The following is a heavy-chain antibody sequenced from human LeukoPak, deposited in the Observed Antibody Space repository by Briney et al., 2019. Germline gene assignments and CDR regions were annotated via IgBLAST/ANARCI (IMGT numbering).Heavy chain of an antibody. CDR1: GGSFSGFY. J-gene: IGHJ6*03. Sequence: SETLSLTCAVYGGSFSGFYWSWIRPPPGKGREWIGEINHSGSTNYNPSLKSRVTISVDTSKNQFSLKLSSVTAADTAVYYCARGDYYGSGLYYYYYMDVWGKGTTVTASS. CDR2: INHSGST. CDR3: ARGDYYGSGLYYYYYMDV. V-gene: IGHV4-34*01. D-gene: IGHD3-10*01.